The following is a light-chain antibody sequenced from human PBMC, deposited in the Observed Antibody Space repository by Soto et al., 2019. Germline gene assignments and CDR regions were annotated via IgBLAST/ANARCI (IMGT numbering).Light chain of an antibody. Sequence: DIQMTHSPSTLSASVGDRVAITCRASQSISSSLAWYQQKKGKAPKXLIYKASSLESGVPSRFSGSESGTECTLNISSLQPDDGDAYDGQQYNSYSWTFGQGTKVEIK. CDR1: QSISSS. CDR2: KAS. J-gene: IGKJ1*01. CDR3: QQYNSYSWT. V-gene: IGKV1-5*03.